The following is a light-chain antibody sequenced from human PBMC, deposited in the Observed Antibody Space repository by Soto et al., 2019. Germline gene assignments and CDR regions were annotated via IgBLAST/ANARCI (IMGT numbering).Light chain of an antibody. CDR3: QQYNSYSGM. CDR2: DAS. J-gene: IGKJ5*01. CDR1: QSISSY. V-gene: IGKV1-5*01. Sequence: DIQMTQSPSSLSASVGDRVTITCLASQSISSYLNWYRQKPGRAPKLLIFDASSLESGVPSRFSGNGSGTEFTLTISGLQPDDFASYYCQQYNSYSGMFGQGTRLEIK.